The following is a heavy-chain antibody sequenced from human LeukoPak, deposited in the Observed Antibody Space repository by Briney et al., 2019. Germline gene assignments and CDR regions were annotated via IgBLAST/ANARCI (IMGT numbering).Heavy chain of an antibody. V-gene: IGHV3-48*03. CDR3: ARDTTVTSLFDY. J-gene: IGHJ4*02. Sequence: SGGSLRLSCAASGFTFSSYEMNWVRQAPGKGLEWVSYISSSGSTIYYADSVKGRFTISRDNAKNSLYLQMNSLRAEDTAVYYCARDTTVTSLFDYWGQGTLVTVSS. CDR1: GFTFSSYE. CDR2: ISSSGSTI. D-gene: IGHD4-17*01.